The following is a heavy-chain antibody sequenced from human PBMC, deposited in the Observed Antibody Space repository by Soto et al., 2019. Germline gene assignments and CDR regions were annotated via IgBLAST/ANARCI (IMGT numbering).Heavy chain of an antibody. J-gene: IGHJ5*02. Sequence: GGSLRLSCAASGFSVSVDSMIWVRQAPGKGLEWVSLFYADSVKGRFTISRDNSKNTLYLQMNSLRAEDTAVYFCARHDWLDPWGQGTLVTVSS. CDR2: F. CDR3: ARHDWLDP. CDR1: GFSVSVDS. V-gene: IGHV3-53*01.